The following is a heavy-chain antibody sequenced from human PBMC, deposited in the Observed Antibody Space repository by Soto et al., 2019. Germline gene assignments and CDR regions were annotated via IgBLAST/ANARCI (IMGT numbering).Heavy chain of an antibody. CDR1: GYTFTSYD. V-gene: IGHV1-8*01. CDR3: ARGPGLEWLLEDYYYYYYYMDV. D-gene: IGHD3-3*01. Sequence: ASVKVSCKASGYTFTSYDINWVRQATGQGLEWMGWMNPNSGNTGYAQKFQGRVTMTRNTSISTAYMELSSLRSEDTAVYYCARGPGLEWLLEDYYYYYYYMDVWGKGTAVTVPS. CDR2: MNPNSGNT. J-gene: IGHJ6*03.